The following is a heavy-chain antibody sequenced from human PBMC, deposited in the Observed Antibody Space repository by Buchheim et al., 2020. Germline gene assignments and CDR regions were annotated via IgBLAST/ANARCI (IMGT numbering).Heavy chain of an antibody. V-gene: IGHV4-34*01. CDR3: ACSSGWYYYGMDV. J-gene: IGHJ6*04. D-gene: IGHD6-19*01. Sequence: QVQLQQWGAGLLKPSETLSLTCAVYGGSFSGYYWSWIRQPPGKGLEWLGEINHSGCTNYNPSLMSRVTITVDTSKNQFSLQRSSVTATDTAVYYCACSSGWYYYGMDVWGKGTT. CDR2: INHSGCT. CDR1: GGSFSGYY.